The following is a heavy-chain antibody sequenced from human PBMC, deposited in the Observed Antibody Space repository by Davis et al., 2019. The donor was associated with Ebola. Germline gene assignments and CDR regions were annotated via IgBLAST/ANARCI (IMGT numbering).Heavy chain of an antibody. J-gene: IGHJ4*02. CDR1: GFTFSSYS. D-gene: IGHD4-17*01. CDR3: AKSTVTTVTTPGY. CDR2: ISSSSSYI. Sequence: PGGSLRLSCAASGFTFSSYSMNWVRQAPGKGLEWVSSISSSSSYIYYADSVKGRFTISRDNAKNSLYLQMNSLRAEDTAVYYCAKSTVTTVTTPGYWGQGTLVTVSS. V-gene: IGHV3-21*01.